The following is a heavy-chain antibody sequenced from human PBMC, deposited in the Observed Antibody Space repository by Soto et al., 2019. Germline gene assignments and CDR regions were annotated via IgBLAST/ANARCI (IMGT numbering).Heavy chain of an antibody. CDR2: VHGGGST. V-gene: IGHV3-53*01. D-gene: IGHD1-1*01. CDR1: GFTVSNNH. Sequence: VQLVESGGGLIQPGGSLRLSCAASGFTVSNNHMTWVRQAAGKGLELVSFVHGGGSTSYADYVKGRFTITRDNSKNTLYLQMVSLRAEDTAIYYCAGRWTTAASLDYWGRGTLVTVSS. CDR3: AGRWTTAASLDY. J-gene: IGHJ4*02.